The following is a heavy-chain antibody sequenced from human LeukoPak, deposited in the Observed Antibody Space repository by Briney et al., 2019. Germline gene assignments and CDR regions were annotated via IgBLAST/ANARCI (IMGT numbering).Heavy chain of an antibody. Sequence: SQTLSLTCTVSGGSISSGDYYWSWIRQPPGWGLEWIGYIYYSGSTYYNPPLKSRITISVDTSKNQSSLKLSSVPAADTAVYFYAREFYCGGDCFAFDYWGQGTLVTVSS. CDR1: GGSISSGDYY. J-gene: IGHJ4*02. V-gene: IGHV4-30-4*01. CDR2: IYYSGST. D-gene: IGHD2-21*02. CDR3: AREFYCGGDCFAFDY.